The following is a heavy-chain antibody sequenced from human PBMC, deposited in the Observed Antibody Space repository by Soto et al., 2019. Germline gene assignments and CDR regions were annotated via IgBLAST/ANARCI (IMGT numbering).Heavy chain of an antibody. V-gene: IGHV4-34*01. CDR2: INHSGST. J-gene: IGHJ6*02. CDR1: GGSFSGYY. CDR3: ARAPHSDYYGMDV. Sequence: SETLSLTCAVYGGSFSGYYWSWIRQPPGKGLEWIGEINHSGSTNYNPSLKSRVTISVDTSKNQFSLKLSSVTAAGTAVYYCARAPHSDYYGMDVWGQGTTVTVSS.